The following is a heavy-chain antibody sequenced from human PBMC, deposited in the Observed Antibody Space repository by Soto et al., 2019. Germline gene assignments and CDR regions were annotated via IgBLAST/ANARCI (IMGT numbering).Heavy chain of an antibody. D-gene: IGHD4-17*01. J-gene: IGHJ4*02. Sequence: EVQLVESGGGLVQPGGSLRLSCAASGFTFRSYWMSWVRQAPGKGLEWVANIKQDGSEKYYVDSVKGRFTISRDNAKNSLYLQMNSLRAEDTAVYYCARGLDDYGDYAGVDYWGQGTLVTVSS. CDR1: GFTFRSYW. CDR3: ARGLDDYGDYAGVDY. CDR2: IKQDGSEK. V-gene: IGHV3-7*01.